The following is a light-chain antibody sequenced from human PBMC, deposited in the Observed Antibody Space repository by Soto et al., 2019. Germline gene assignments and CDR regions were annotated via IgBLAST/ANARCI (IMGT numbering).Light chain of an antibody. CDR2: EVR. CDR1: SSDVGAYDF. J-gene: IGLJ1*01. CDR3: SSYTTSSTRV. V-gene: IGLV2-14*03. Sequence: LKHPASGNRAHRRWITIPNTETSSDVGAYDFVSWYQQHPDKAPKLMIYEVRNRPSGVSNRFSGSKSVNTATLTISGLQAEDEAAYYCSSYTTSSTRVFGTGTQLTVL.